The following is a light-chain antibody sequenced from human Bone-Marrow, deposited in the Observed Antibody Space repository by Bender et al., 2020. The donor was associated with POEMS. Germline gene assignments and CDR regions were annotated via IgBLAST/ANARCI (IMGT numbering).Light chain of an antibody. CDR3: CSFAGGASWV. CDR2: GYN. V-gene: IGLV1-40*01. CDR1: SSNTGSGYD. Sequence: QSVLTQPPSVSGAPGQRVTISCTGSSSNTGSGYDINWYQHLPGTAPKLLIYGYNNRPSGVPDRFSGSHSGNTASLTISGLQAEDEGDYHCCSFAGGASWVFGGGTALTVL. J-gene: IGLJ3*02.